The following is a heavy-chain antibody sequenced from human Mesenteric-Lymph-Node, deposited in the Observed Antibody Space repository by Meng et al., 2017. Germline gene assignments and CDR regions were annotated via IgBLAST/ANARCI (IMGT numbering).Heavy chain of an antibody. CDR1: GFTFSRYW. Sequence: GGSLRLSCAASGFTFSRYWMSWVRQAPGKGLEWVAVISYDGSNKYYADSVKGRFTISRDNSKNTLYLQMNSLRAEDTAVYYCARVPHYWGQGTLVTVSS. CDR2: ISYDGSNK. J-gene: IGHJ4*02. V-gene: IGHV3-30*01. CDR3: ARVPHY.